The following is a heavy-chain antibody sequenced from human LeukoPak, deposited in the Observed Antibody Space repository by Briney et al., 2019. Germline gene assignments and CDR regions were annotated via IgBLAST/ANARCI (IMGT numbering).Heavy chain of an antibody. D-gene: IGHD6-25*01. V-gene: IGHV3-23*01. CDR3: ARDGSGFYLYYYMDV. CDR2: ISINVDNT. Sequence: GGSLRLSCAASGFTFTSYAMSWVRQAPGKGLEWVSGISINVDNTYYADSVKGRFTISRDNSKSTLFLQMNSLRAEDTAVYYCARDGSGFYLYYYMDVWGRGTPVTVSS. CDR1: GFTFTSYA. J-gene: IGHJ6*03.